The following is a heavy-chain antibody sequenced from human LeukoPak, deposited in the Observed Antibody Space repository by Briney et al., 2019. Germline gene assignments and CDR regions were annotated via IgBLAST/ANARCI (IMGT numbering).Heavy chain of an antibody. D-gene: IGHD3-22*01. CDR3: AREYYYDSSGYHHDAFDI. Sequence: SETLSLTCTVSGGSISSGDYYWSWIRQPPGKGLEWIGYIYYSGSTYYNPSLKSRVTISVDTSKNQFSRKLSSVTAADTAVYYCAREYYYDSSGYHHDAFDIWGQGTMVTVSS. CDR2: IYYSGST. J-gene: IGHJ3*02. V-gene: IGHV4-30-4*01. CDR1: GGSISSGDYY.